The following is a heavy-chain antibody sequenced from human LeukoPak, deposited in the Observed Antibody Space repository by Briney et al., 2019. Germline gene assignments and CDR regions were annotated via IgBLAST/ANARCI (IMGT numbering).Heavy chain of an antibody. J-gene: IGHJ4*02. CDR1: GFTFSSYA. CDR3: AIEFRGIYDYTVY. CDR2: ISGSGHNT. Sequence: GGFLRLSCAASGFTFSSYAMSWVRQAPGKGLKWVATISGSGHNTYYGDSVEGRFTFARANSKNTLYLQVHSLRAEEMVLYDYAIEFRGIYDYTVYWGEGTLVTVSS. D-gene: IGHD4/OR15-4a*01. V-gene: IGHV3-23*01.